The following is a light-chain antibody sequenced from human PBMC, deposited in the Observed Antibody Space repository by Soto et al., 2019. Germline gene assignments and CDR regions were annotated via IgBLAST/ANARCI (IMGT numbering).Light chain of an antibody. CDR3: QEYGSSRT. Sequence: EIVLTQSPGTLSLSPGERATLFCRASQSVSGRYLAWYQQKPGQAPRLLIYGASSRATGISDRFSGSGSGTDFTLIISRLEPEDFAVYYCQEYGSSRTFGQGTRVEIK. J-gene: IGKJ1*01. V-gene: IGKV3-20*01. CDR1: QSVSGRY. CDR2: GAS.